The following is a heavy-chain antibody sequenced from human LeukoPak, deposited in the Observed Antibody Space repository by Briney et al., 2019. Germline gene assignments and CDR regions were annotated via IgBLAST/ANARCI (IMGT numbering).Heavy chain of an antibody. CDR1: GFTFISYA. V-gene: IGHV3-30*04. D-gene: IGHD3-10*01. CDR2: ISFHGTDS. Sequence: GGSLRLSCAASGFTFISYAIHWVRQAPGKGLEWVAVISFHGTDSFYADSVKGRFTISRDNSKNTLYLQMNSLRAEDTAVYYCAKVWADDGSGNPYWHFDLWGRGTLVTVSS. J-gene: IGHJ2*01. CDR3: AKVWADDGSGNPYWHFDL.